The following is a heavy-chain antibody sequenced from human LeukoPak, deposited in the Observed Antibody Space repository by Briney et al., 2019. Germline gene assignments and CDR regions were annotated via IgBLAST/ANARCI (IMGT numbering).Heavy chain of an antibody. CDR1: GGSISSGSYY. D-gene: IGHD2-15*01. J-gene: IGHJ4*02. CDR2: IYTSGST. V-gene: IGHV4-61*02. Sequence: SETLSLTCTVSGGSISSGSYYWSWIRQPGGKRLEWIGRIYTSGSTNYNPSLKSRVTISVDTSKNQFSLKLSSVTAADTAVYFCARAGYCTGGSCYGVDYWGQGTLVTVSS. CDR3: ARAGYCTGGSCYGVDY.